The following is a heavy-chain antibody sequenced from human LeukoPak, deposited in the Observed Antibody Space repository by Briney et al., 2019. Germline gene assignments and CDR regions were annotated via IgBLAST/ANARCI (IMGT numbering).Heavy chain of an antibody. Sequence: AGGSLRLSCAASGFTFDDYGMSWVRQAPGKGLEWVSGINWNGGSTGYADSVKGRFTISRDNAKNSLYLQMNSLRAEDTALYYCARVMGSSSPYYYYYMDVWAKGPRSPSP. V-gene: IGHV3-20*04. CDR3: ARVMGSSSPYYYYYMDV. J-gene: IGHJ6*03. CDR1: GFTFDDYG. CDR2: INWNGGST. D-gene: IGHD6-6*01.